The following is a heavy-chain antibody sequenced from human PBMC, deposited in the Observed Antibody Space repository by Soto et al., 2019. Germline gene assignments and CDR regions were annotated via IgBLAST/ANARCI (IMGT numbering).Heavy chain of an antibody. J-gene: IGHJ4*02. D-gene: IGHD1-20*01. Sequence: SVEVSCKXSGGTLSSYAISWVRQAPGQGLEWMGGIIPIFGTANYAQKFQGRVTITADESTSTAYMELSSLRSEDTAVYYCARDPGITGTTRFGFFDYWGQGTLVTVSS. CDR1: GGTLSSYA. CDR2: IIPIFGTA. V-gene: IGHV1-69*13. CDR3: ARDPGITGTTRFGFFDY.